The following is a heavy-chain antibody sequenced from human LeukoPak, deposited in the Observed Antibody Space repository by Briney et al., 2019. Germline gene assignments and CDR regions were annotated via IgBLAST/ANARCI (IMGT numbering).Heavy chain of an antibody. V-gene: IGHV4-59*01. CDR3: ARGTLAAAGTT. Sequence: PSETLSLTCTVSGGSISSYYWSWIRQPPGKGLEWIGYIYYSGSTNYNPSLKSRVTISVDTSKNQFSLKLSSVAAADTAVYYCARGTLAAAGTTWGQGTLVTVSS. CDR2: IYYSGST. CDR1: GGSISSYY. J-gene: IGHJ5*02. D-gene: IGHD6-13*01.